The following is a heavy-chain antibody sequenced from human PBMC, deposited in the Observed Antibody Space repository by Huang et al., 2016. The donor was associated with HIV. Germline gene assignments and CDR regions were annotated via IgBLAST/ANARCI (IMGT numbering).Heavy chain of an antibody. CDR1: GGAFRGSS. CDR3: ARGFNYYASDNLGVYYFDS. D-gene: IGHD3-10*01. CDR2: INHNGKI. V-gene: IGHV4-34*02. Sequence: QVQLKQWGAGLLKPSETLSLTCAVYGGAFRGSSWTWIRPFPENGLEWIGDINHNGKIIYNPSLSARVTISTDTSKNHFSLHLTSVTAADTALYYCARGFNYYASDNLGVYYFDSWGLGTLVTVSP. J-gene: IGHJ4*02.